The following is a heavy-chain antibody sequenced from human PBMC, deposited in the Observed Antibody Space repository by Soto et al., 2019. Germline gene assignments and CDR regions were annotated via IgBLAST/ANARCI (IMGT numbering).Heavy chain of an antibody. V-gene: IGHV3-23*01. J-gene: IGHJ4*02. CDR1: GFTFSSYA. Sequence: GGSLRLSCAASGFTFSSYAMSWVRQAPGKGLEWVSAISGSGGSTYYADSVKGRFTISRDNSKNTLYLQMNSLRAEDTAVYYCAKDPLVGYGSGSSGSSHWGQGTLVTVSS. CDR3: AKDPLVGYGSGSSGSSH. CDR2: ISGSGGST. D-gene: IGHD3-10*01.